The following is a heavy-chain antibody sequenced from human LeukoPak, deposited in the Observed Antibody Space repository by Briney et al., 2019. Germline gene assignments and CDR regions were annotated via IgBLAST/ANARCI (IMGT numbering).Heavy chain of an antibody. D-gene: IGHD3-10*01. V-gene: IGHV3-7*01. Sequence: GGSLRLSCVASGFSSNSYWMSWVRQAPGKGLEWVANIKQDGSDKYYVDSVKGRFTISRDNAKNSLYLQMNSLRTEDTAVYYCARVGGSYYFDYWGQGTLVTVSS. J-gene: IGHJ4*02. CDR3: ARVGGSYYFDY. CDR1: GFSSNSYW. CDR2: IKQDGSDK.